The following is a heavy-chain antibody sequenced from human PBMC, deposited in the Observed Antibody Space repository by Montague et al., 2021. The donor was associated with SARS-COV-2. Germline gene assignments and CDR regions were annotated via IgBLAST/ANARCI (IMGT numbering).Heavy chain of an antibody. V-gene: IGHV3-23*03. J-gene: IGHJ4*02. CDR1: GFPFNSYS. Sequence: FRRFSCAASGFPFNSYSLSWVRQSPGKGLEWVSVIYSGDRGTYYADAVKGRFTISRDNSKNTLYLQMHSLRAEDTAKYYCEKGRYSAYVLDYWGQGTRVTVSS. D-gene: IGHD5-18*01. CDR2: IYSGDRGT. CDR3: EKGRYSAYVLDY.